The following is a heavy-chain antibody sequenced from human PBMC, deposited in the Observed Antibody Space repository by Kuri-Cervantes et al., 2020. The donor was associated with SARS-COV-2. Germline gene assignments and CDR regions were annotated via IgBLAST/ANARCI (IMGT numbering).Heavy chain of an antibody. CDR3: AREAYSIAVAGVGPDCYYGMDV. V-gene: IGHV6-1*01. J-gene: IGHJ6*02. Sequence: SETLSLTCAISGDSVSSNSAAWNWIRQSPSRGLEWLGRTYYRSKWYNDYAVSVKSRITINPDTSKNQFSLQLNSVTPEDTAVYYCAREAYSIAVAGVGPDCYYGMDVWGQGATGTVSS. CDR1: GDSVSSNSAA. D-gene: IGHD6-19*01. CDR2: TYYRSKWYN.